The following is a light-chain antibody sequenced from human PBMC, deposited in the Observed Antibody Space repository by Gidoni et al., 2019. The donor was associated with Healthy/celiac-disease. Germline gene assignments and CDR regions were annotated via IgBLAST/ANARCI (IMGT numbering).Light chain of an antibody. CDR3: QQYNSYSPT. CDR1: QSISSW. Sequence: DIQMTQSPSTLSASVGDRVTMTCLASQSISSWLAWYQQKPGKPPKLLIYDASSLASGVPSRFSGSGSGTEFTLTISSLQPDDFATYYCQQYNSYSPTFGQGTKVEIK. J-gene: IGKJ1*01. CDR2: DAS. V-gene: IGKV1-5*01.